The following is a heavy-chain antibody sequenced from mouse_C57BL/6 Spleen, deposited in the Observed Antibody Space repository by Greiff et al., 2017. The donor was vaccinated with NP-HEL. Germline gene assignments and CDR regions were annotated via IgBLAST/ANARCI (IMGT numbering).Heavy chain of an antibody. Sequence: VKLMESGAELVRPGTSVKVSCKASGYAFTNYLIEWVKQRPGQGLEWIGVINPGSGGTNYNEKFKGKATLTADKSSSTAYMQLSSLTSEDSAVYFCARDYYDYDEGFAYWGQGTLVTVSA. CDR3: ARDYYDYDEGFAY. CDR1: GYAFTNYL. V-gene: IGHV1-54*01. D-gene: IGHD2-4*01. CDR2: INPGSGGT. J-gene: IGHJ3*01.